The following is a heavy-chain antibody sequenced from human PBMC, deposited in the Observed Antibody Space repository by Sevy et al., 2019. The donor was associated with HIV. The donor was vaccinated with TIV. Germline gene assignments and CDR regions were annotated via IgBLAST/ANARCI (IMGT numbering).Heavy chain of an antibody. V-gene: IGHV1-8*01. J-gene: IGHJ6*02. D-gene: IGHD3-3*01. CDR1: GYTFTSYD. CDR2: MNPNSGNT. Sequence: ASVKVSCKASGYTFTSYDINWVRQATGQGLEWMGWMNPNSGNTGYAQKFQGRVTMTRNTSISTAYMELSSLRSEDTAVYYCARGGIVWGGYYRGYGMDVWGQGTTVTVSS. CDR3: ARGGIVWGGYYRGYGMDV.